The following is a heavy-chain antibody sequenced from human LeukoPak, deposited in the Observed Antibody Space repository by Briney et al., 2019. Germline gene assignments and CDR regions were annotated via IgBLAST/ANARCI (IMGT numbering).Heavy chain of an antibody. CDR2: TIPIFGTA. Sequence: SVTVSCKASGGTFSSYAISWVRQAPGQGLEWMGGTIPIFGTANYAQKFQGRVTITEDESTSTAYMELSSLRSEDTAVYYCARDRRNYGDYYFDYWGQGTLVTVSS. CDR3: ARDRRNYGDYYFDY. V-gene: IGHV1-69*13. J-gene: IGHJ4*02. CDR1: GGTFSSYA. D-gene: IGHD4-17*01.